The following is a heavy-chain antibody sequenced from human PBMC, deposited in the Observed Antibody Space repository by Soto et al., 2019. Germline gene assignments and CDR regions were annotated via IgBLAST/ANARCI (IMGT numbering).Heavy chain of an antibody. CDR2: IHYSGTT. J-gene: IGHJ4*02. V-gene: IGHV4-59*01. CDR1: GGSMRNYF. Sequence: PETLSLTGTVSGGSMRNYFWTWIRHPRGKGMEWIGYIHYSGTTSFFPSYNPSLRSRVTLSEDTSKNQVSLKLLSVTTADTAVYFCAAGEASSRNLAPYYLDFWGQGTLVTVSS. D-gene: IGHD6-13*01. CDR3: AAGEASSRNLAPYYLDF.